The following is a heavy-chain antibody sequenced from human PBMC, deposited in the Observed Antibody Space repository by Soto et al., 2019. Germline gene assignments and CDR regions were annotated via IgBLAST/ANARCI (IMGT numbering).Heavy chain of an antibody. J-gene: IGHJ4*02. CDR2: INHSGST. Sequence: PSETLSLTCAVYGGSFSGYYWSWIRQPPGKGLEWIGEINHSGSTNYNPSLKSRVTISVDTSKNQFSLKLSSVTAADTAVYYCARIEGTGTTPTTDYWGQGTLVTVSS. V-gene: IGHV4-34*01. CDR3: ARIEGTGTTPTTDY. CDR1: GGSFSGYY. D-gene: IGHD1-1*01.